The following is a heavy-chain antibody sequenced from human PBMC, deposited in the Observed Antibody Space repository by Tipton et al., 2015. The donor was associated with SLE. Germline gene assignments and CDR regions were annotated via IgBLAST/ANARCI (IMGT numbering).Heavy chain of an antibody. J-gene: IGHJ3*01. CDR1: GYTFTSYG. CDR2: IIPILGTA. D-gene: IGHD3-22*01. V-gene: IGHV1-18*01. CDR3: ARGGYLGDSFDL. Sequence: QVQLVQSGAEVKKPGAPVKVSCKASGYTFTSYGISWVRQAPGQGLEWMGRIIPILGTANYAQKFQGRVTMTTDTSTSTAYMELRSLRSDDTAVYYCARGGYLGDSFDLWGQGTSVTVSS.